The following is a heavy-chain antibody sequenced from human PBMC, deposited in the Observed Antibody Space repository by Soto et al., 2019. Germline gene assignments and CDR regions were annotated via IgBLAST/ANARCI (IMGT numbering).Heavy chain of an antibody. Sequence: SETLCLTCAVYGGSISSGDDYWIWIRKPPGKGLEWIGYIYYSGSTYYNPSLKSRVTISVDTSKNQFSLKLSSVTAADTAVYYCARERGDYYDSSGPRLIDYWGQGTLVTVSS. CDR3: ARERGDYYDSSGPRLIDY. CDR1: GGSISSGDDY. V-gene: IGHV4-30-4*08. CDR2: IYYSGST. D-gene: IGHD3-22*01. J-gene: IGHJ4*02.